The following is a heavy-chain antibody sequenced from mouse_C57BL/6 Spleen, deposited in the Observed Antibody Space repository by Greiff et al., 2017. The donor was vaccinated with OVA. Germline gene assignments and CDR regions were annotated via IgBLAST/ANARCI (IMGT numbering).Heavy chain of an antibody. CDR1: GFTFSDFY. Sequence: EVNVVESGGGLVQSGRSLRLSCATSGFTFSDFYMEWVRQAPGKGLEWIAASRNKANDYTTEYSASVKGRFIVSRDTSQSILYLQMKALRAEDTAIYYCARDEDDYDGGFAYWGQGTLVTVSA. J-gene: IGHJ3*01. V-gene: IGHV7-1*01. D-gene: IGHD2-4*01. CDR2: SRNKANDYTT. CDR3: ARDEDDYDGGFAY.